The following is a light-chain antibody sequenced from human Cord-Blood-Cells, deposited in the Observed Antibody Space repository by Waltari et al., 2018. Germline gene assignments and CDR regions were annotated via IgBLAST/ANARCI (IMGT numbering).Light chain of an antibody. V-gene: IGLV2-14*01. CDR1: SSDVGGYNY. CDR3: SSYTSSSILYV. CDR2: DVS. Sequence: QSALTQPASVSGSPGQSITISCTGTSSDVGGYNYVSWYQQHPGKAPKLMIYDVSNRASGVSNRVSCSKSGNTASLTISGLQAEDEAEYYCSSYTSSSILYVFGTGTKVTVL. J-gene: IGLJ1*01.